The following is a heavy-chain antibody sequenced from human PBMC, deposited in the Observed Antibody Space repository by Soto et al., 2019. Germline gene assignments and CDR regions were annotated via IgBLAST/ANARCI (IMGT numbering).Heavy chain of an antibody. J-gene: IGHJ4*02. CDR1: GYRFTNYW. Sequence: GESLKISCKGSGYRFTNYWIGWVRQMPGKGLEWMGIIYPGDSDTRYSPSFQGQVTISADKSINTAYLQWSSLKASDTAMYYCARDYCSGTNCYEFDYWGQGTQVTFSS. CDR2: IYPGDSDT. D-gene: IGHD2-2*01. V-gene: IGHV5-51*01. CDR3: ARDYCSGTNCYEFDY.